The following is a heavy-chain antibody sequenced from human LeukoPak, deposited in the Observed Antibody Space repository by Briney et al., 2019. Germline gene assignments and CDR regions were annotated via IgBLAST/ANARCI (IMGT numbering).Heavy chain of an antibody. J-gene: IGHJ4*02. Sequence: ASVKVSCKASGYTFSGHYMHWVRQAPGQGLEWLGRINPNSGGTNYALKFQGRVTMTRDTSISTAYMELSRLRYDDTAVYYCARVWICSDGVCPDVFDYWGQGTLVTVSS. D-gene: IGHD2-8*01. V-gene: IGHV1-2*02. CDR3: ARVWICSDGVCPDVFDY. CDR1: GYTFSGHY. CDR2: INPNSGGT.